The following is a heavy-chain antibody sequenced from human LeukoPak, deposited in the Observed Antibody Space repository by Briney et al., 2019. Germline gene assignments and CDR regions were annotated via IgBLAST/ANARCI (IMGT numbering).Heavy chain of an antibody. Sequence: GGSLRLSCAASGFTFSIYAISWVRQATGKGLEWVSYISSSGGTIYHTDSVRGRFTISRDNVKNSLFLQMNSLRAEDTALYYCARGRLAASGLMDVWGQGTTVTVSS. CDR3: ARGRLAASGLMDV. CDR2: ISSSGGTI. CDR1: GFTFSIYA. J-gene: IGHJ6*02. V-gene: IGHV3-48*03. D-gene: IGHD2-15*01.